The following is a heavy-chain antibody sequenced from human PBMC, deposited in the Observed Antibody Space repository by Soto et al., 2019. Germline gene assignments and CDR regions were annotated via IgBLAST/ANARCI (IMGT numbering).Heavy chain of an antibody. J-gene: IGHJ4*02. D-gene: IGHD3-16*01. Sequence: PXESLKISCQGSGYSFTNYWIGWVRQMPVKGLEWMGIIYPGDSDARYSPSFQGQVTMSADKSIRIAYLQWNSLKASDTAIYYCARHGGPDARGHLDFDYWGQGTLVTVSS. CDR1: GYSFTNYW. CDR2: IYPGDSDA. CDR3: ARHGGPDARGHLDFDY. V-gene: IGHV5-51*01.